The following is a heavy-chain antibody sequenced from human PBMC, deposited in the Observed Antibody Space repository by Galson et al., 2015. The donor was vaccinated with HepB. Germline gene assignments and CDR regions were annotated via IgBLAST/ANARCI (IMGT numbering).Heavy chain of an antibody. Sequence: LSLTCAVYRGSFSGYYWSWIRQSPGKGLEWIGEINHSESTNYNPSLKSRVTISVDTSKNQFSLKLTSVTAADTAVYYCARDRCGGDCYSLFDYWGQGTLVTVSS. CDR1: RGSFSGYY. V-gene: IGHV4-34*01. D-gene: IGHD2-21*02. CDR2: INHSEST. CDR3: ARDRCGGDCYSLFDY. J-gene: IGHJ4*02.